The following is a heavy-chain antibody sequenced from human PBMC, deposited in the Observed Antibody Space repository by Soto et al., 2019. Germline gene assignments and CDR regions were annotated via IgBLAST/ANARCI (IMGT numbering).Heavy chain of an antibody. CDR3: ARLAPGGIGGGGDX. J-gene: IGHJ4*02. Sequence: LSLTCAISGDSVSSNSAAWNWIRQSPSRGLECLGRTYYRSKCYNDYAVSVRSRITINRDTSKNHFSLQLNSVTPEDTAVYYCARLAPGGIGGGGDXWGQGTLVTVSX. V-gene: IGHV6-1*01. CDR1: GDSVSSNSAA. D-gene: IGHD3-16*01. CDR2: TYYRSKCYN.